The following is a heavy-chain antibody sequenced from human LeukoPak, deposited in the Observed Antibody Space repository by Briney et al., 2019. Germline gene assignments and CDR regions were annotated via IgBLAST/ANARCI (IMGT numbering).Heavy chain of an antibody. Sequence: PSETLSLTCTVSGGSISSYYWSWIRQPAGKGLEWIGRIYTSGSTNYNPSLKSRVTMSVDTSKNQFSLKLSSVTAADTAVYYCARDKYYYGSGSQLDYWSQGTLVTVSS. CDR2: IYTSGST. J-gene: IGHJ4*02. V-gene: IGHV4-4*07. CDR3: ARDKYYYGSGSQLDY. D-gene: IGHD3-10*01. CDR1: GGSISSYY.